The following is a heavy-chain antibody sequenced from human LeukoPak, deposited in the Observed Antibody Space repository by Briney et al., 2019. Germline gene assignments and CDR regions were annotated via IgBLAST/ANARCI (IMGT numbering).Heavy chain of an antibody. J-gene: IGHJ5*02. CDR1: GYTFTND. V-gene: IGHV1-8*01. D-gene: IGHD2-15*01. CDR2: MSPKSGNT. CDR3: ARARVDENCSGGSCYHDDL. Sequence: ASVKVSCKASGYTFTNDINWVRQATGQGLEWMGWMSPKSGNTGYAPKFQGRVTMTRDTSISTAYMELSSLRSEDTAVYYCARARVDENCSGGSCYHDDLWGQGTLVTVSS.